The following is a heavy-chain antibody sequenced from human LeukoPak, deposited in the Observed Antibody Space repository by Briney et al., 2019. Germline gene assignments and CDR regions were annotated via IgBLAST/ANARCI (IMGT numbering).Heavy chain of an antibody. J-gene: IGHJ5*02. V-gene: IGHV1-18*01. CDR3: ARALRIAADWFDP. D-gene: IGHD6-13*01. CDR2: ISAYNGDT. Sequence: ASVKVSCKASGYTFTTYGITWVRQAPGQGLEWMGWISAYNGDTSYAQNPQDRVTMATDTSTSTAYMELRSLISDDTAVYYCARALRIAADWFDPWGQGTLVTVSS. CDR1: GYTFTTYG.